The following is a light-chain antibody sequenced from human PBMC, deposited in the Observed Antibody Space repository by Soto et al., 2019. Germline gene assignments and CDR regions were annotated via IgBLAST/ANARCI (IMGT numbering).Light chain of an antibody. CDR3: QQFSSYPLT. CDR2: GAT. J-gene: IGKJ4*01. Sequence: EVVMTQSPATLSVSPGERATLSCRASQTVRDNLGWYQQKPGQPPRRLIYGATTRATGIPARFSGSGSGTDFTLTISRLEPEDFAVYYCQQFSSYPLTFGGGTKVDIK. CDR1: QTVRDN. V-gene: IGKV3D-15*01.